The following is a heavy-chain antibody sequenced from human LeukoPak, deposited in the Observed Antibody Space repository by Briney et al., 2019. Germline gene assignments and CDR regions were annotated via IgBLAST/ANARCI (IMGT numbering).Heavy chain of an antibody. J-gene: IGHJ4*02. CDR2: ISGSGGST. Sequence: GGSLRLSCVASGFTFSSYAMSWVRQTPGKGLEWVSAISGSGGSTYYADSVKGRFTISRDNSKNTLYLQMNSLRAEDTAVYYCAKERYYDFWSGYFDYWGQGTLVIVSS. CDR1: GFTFSSYA. CDR3: AKERYYDFWSGYFDY. D-gene: IGHD3-3*01. V-gene: IGHV3-23*01.